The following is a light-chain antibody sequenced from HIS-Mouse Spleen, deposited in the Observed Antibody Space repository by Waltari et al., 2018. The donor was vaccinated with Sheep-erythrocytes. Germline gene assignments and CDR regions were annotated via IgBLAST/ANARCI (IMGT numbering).Light chain of an antibody. CDR1: QGISSA. J-gene: IGKJ1*01. CDR3: QQFNSYPRT. V-gene: IGKV1-13*02. Sequence: AIKFTQSPPSLSASVGDRATITCRASQGISSALAWYQQKPGKAPKLLIYDASSLESGVPSRFSGSGSGTDFTLTISSLQPEDFATYYCQQFNSYPRTFGQGTKVEIK. CDR2: DAS.